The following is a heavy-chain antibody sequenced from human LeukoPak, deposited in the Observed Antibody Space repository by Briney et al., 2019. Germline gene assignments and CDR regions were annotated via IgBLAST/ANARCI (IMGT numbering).Heavy chain of an antibody. Sequence: PGGSLRLSCAASGFSFNSYWMTWVRQAPGKGLNWVASIKQDGSEKYYVDSVKGRFTISRDNAKNSLYLQMNSLRAEDTAVYYCARDIRYYYGSGSYYRYFDYWGQGTLVTVSS. CDR2: IKQDGSEK. D-gene: IGHD3-10*01. CDR1: GFSFNSYW. V-gene: IGHV3-7*01. J-gene: IGHJ4*02. CDR3: ARDIRYYYGSGSYYRYFDY.